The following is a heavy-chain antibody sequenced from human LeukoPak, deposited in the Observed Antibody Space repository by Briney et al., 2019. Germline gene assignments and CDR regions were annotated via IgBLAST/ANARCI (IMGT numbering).Heavy chain of an antibody. Sequence: SSETLSVTWTVSGDAITSDKYYWGWIRQPPGKGLEWIGYIYYSGSTNYNPSLKSRVTISVDTSKNQFSLKLSSVTAADTAVYYCARDSGGTPRIWGQGTMVTVSS. CDR1: GDAITSDKYY. CDR3: ARDSGGTPRI. J-gene: IGHJ3*02. D-gene: IGHD1-7*01. CDR2: IYYSGST. V-gene: IGHV4-61*01.